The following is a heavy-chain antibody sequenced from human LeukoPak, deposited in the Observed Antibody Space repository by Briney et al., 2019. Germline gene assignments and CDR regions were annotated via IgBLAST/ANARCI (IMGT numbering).Heavy chain of an antibody. CDR2: ISPKSGGT. CDR3: ARASSDYYVPDY. V-gene: IGHV1-2*04. CDR1: GYRFTDHY. Sequence: ASVKVSCKASGYRFTDHYMHWVRQAPGQGLEWMGWISPKSGGTHYAQNFQGSVTMTRETSTSTAYLDLSRLGSDDTSVYFCARASSDYYVPDYWGQGTLVTVSS. D-gene: IGHD4-17*01. J-gene: IGHJ4*02.